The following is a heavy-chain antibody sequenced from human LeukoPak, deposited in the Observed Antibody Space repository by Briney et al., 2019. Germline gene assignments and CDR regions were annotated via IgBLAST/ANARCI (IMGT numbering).Heavy chain of an antibody. CDR3: ARTSSSYYGSGSYSWARNAFDI. CDR1: GGSISSYY. D-gene: IGHD3-10*01. Sequence: SETLSLTCTVSGGSISSYYWSWIRQSPGKGLEWIGYIYYSGSTNYNPSLKSRVTISVDTSKNQFSLKLSSVTAADTAVYYCARTSSSYYGSGSYSWARNAFDIWGQGTMVTVSS. CDR2: IYYSGST. V-gene: IGHV4-59*08. J-gene: IGHJ3*02.